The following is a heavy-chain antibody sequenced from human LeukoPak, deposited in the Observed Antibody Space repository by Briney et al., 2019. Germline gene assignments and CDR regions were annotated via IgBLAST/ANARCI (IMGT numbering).Heavy chain of an antibody. D-gene: IGHD2-15*01. Sequence: SWVRQAPGKGLEWIGYIYYSGSTYYNPSLKSRVTISVDTSKNQFSLKLSSVTATDTAVYYCARSIVVVAATPISWFDPWGQGTLVTVSS. V-gene: IGHV4-31*02. CDR3: ARSIVVVAATPISWFDP. J-gene: IGHJ5*02. CDR2: IYYSGST.